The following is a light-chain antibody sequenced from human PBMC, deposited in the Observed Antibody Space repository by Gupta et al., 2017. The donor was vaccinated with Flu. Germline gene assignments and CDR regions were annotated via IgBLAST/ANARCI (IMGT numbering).Light chain of an antibody. J-gene: IGLJ1*01. CDR3: SSYAGSNNFV. Sequence: QSALTQPPSAPGSPGQSVTISCTGTSSDVGGYNYVSWYQHHPGKAPKLMIYEVSKRPSGVPDRFSGSKSGNTASLTVSGLQAEDEADYYCSSYAGSNNFVFGTGTKVTVL. CDR2: EVS. CDR1: SSDVGGYNY. V-gene: IGLV2-8*01.